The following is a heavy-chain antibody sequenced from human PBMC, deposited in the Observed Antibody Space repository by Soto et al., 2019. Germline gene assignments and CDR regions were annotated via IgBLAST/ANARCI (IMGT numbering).Heavy chain of an antibody. Sequence: DVQLVESGGGLIQPGESLRLSCAAFGLTVSGKKYVAWVRQAPGKGLEWVSALYDVDGTYYADSLKGRFTTSTDSSKTTVYLQMKDLRPDDTAVYYCATWHEREHAYDVGGQGTTVTVSS. CDR3: ATWHEREHAYDV. CDR2: LYDVDGT. CDR1: GLTVSGKKY. J-gene: IGHJ3*01. D-gene: IGHD1-1*01. V-gene: IGHV3-53*01.